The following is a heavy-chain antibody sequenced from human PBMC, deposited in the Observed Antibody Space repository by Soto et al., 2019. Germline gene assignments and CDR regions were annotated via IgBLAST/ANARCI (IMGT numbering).Heavy chain of an antibody. D-gene: IGHD3-9*01. CDR3: TRGSRYFDY. CDR1: GYTFTTYH. CDR2: INPNSGHT. Sequence: QVQLMQSGAEVKKPGASVKVSCEASGYTFTTYHINWVRQATGQGLEWMGWINPNSGHTDYAQRFQGRVTMTRNTSISTAYMELSSLRSEDTAVYYCTRGSRYFDYWGQGTLVTVSS. J-gene: IGHJ4*02. V-gene: IGHV1-8*01.